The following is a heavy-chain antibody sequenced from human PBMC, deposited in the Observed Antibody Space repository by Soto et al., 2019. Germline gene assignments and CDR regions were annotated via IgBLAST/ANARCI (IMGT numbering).Heavy chain of an antibody. CDR1: GGTFSSYA. CDR3: ARSTYYDFWSGEPGATENYYYGTDV. D-gene: IGHD3-3*01. J-gene: IGHJ6*02. CDR2: IIPIFGTA. Sequence: ASVKVSCKASGGTFSSYAISWVRQAPGQGLEWMGGIIPIFGTANYAQKFQGRVTITADESTSTAYMELSSLRSEDTAVYYCARSTYYDFWSGEPGATENYYYGTDVWGQGTTVTVSS. V-gene: IGHV1-69*13.